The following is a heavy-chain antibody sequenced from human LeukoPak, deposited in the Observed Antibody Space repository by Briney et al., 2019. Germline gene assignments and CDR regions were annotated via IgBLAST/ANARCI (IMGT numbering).Heavy chain of an antibody. V-gene: IGHV3-23*01. CDR3: AKDPNYYDSIGPSGP. Sequence: PGGSLRLSCAASGFTFSTYAMNWVRQAPGKGLEWGSAISGGGGNTSYADSVKGRFTISRDNSKNTLYLQMNSLRAEDTAIYYCAKDPNYYDSIGPSGPWGQGTLVTVSS. J-gene: IGHJ5*02. D-gene: IGHD3-22*01. CDR2: ISGGGGNT. CDR1: GFTFSTYA.